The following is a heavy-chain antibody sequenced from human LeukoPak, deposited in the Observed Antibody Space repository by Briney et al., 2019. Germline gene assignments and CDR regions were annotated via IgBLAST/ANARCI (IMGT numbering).Heavy chain of an antibody. Sequence: GGSLRLSCSASGFTFSIYAMGWVRQAPGRGLEWVSAISASGGSTYYADSVKGRFTISRDNSKNTLYLQMNSLRAEDTAVYYCAKDINWNDGFDYWGQGTLVTVSS. CDR3: AKDINWNDGFDY. CDR2: ISASGGST. V-gene: IGHV3-23*01. D-gene: IGHD1-1*01. J-gene: IGHJ4*02. CDR1: GFTFSIYA.